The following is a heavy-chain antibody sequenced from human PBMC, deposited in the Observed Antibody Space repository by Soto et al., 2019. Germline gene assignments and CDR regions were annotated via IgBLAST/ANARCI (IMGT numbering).Heavy chain of an antibody. Sequence: QVQLVESGGGVVQPGRSLRLSCAASGFTSSSFVIHWVRQAPGKGLEWLAVISSDGKNQYYADSVKGRFTISRDNSKNTLYLQVNNLRAEDTAVYICAKERGVLDAFDIWGQGRMVTVSS. CDR3: AKERGVLDAFDI. CDR2: ISSDGKNQ. CDR1: GFTSSSFV. J-gene: IGHJ3*02. D-gene: IGHD3-10*01. V-gene: IGHV3-30*18.